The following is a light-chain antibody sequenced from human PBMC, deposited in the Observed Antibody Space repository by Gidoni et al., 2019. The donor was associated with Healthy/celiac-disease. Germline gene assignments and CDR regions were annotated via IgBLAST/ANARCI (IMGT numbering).Light chain of an antibody. V-gene: IGLV3-1*01. CDR1: TLGDKY. J-gene: IGLJ2*01. CDR3: QAWDSSTVV. CDR2: QDS. Sequence: SYELTQPPSVSVSPGQTAILTCSGDTLGDKYACWYQQKPGQSPVLVIYQDSKRPSGIPERFSGSNSGNTATLTISGTQAMDEADYYCQAWDSSTVVFGGGTKLTVL.